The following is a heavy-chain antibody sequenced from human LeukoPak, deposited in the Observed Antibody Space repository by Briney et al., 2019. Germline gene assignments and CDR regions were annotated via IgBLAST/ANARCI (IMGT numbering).Heavy chain of an antibody. CDR2: IRSKTYGGTT. CDR1: GFTFGDHA. CDR3: TRGPIQQWPYYGMDV. D-gene: IGHD5-18*01. V-gene: IGHV3-49*04. J-gene: IGHJ6*02. Sequence: TGGSLRLCCTASGFTFGDHAMSWVRQAAGKGLEWVGFIRSKTYGGTTEYAASVKGRFTISRDDSKSVAYLQMNSLKTEDTAVYYCTRGPIQQWPYYGMDVWGQGTTVTVSS.